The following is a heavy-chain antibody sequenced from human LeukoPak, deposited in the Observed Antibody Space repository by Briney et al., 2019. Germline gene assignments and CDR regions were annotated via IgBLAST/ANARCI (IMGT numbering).Heavy chain of an antibody. D-gene: IGHD3/OR15-3a*01. CDR1: GITFATYA. V-gene: IGHV3-23*01. CDR2: ISGSGGST. CDR3: AKPKFPGRGLVMLFDY. Sequence: GGSLRLSCVASGITFATYAMSWVRQAPGKGLEWVSAISGSGGSTYYADSVKGRFTISRDNSKNTLYLQMNSLRAEDTAVYYCAKPKFPGRGLVMLFDYWGQGTLVTVSS. J-gene: IGHJ4*02.